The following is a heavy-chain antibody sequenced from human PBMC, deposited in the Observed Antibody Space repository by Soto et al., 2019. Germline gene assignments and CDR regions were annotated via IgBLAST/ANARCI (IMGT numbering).Heavy chain of an antibody. CDR1: GGSFSCYY. J-gene: IGHJ4*02. CDR3: ARGSDTAMVPFDY. Sequence: PSETLSLTCAVYGGSFSCYYWSWIRQPPGKGLEWIGEINHSGSTNYNPSLKSRVTISVDTSKNQFSLKLSSVTAADTAVYYCARGSDTAMVPFDYWGQGTLVTVSS. CDR2: INHSGST. V-gene: IGHV4-34*01. D-gene: IGHD5-18*01.